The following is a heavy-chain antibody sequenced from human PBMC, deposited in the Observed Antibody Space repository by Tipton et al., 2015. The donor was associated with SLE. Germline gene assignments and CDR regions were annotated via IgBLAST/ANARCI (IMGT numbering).Heavy chain of an antibody. CDR1: GYTFTSYD. D-gene: IGHD2-2*01. V-gene: IGHV1-8*01. Sequence: QSGAEVKKPGASVKVSCKASGYTFTSYDINWVRQATGQGLEWMGWMNPNSGNTGYAQKFQGRVTMTRNTSISTAYMELSSLRSEDTAVYYCARLCQQHNWFDPWGQGTLVTVSS. CDR3: ARLCQQHNWFDP. J-gene: IGHJ5*02. CDR2: MNPNSGNT.